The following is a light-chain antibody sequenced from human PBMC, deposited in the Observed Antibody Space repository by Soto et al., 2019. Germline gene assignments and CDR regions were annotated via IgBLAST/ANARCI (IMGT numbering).Light chain of an antibody. CDR3: QQRSNWPPTWT. Sequence: EIVLSQSPATLSLPPGERATLSCRASQSVGSYLAWYQHIPGQAPRLLIYDASKRATGIPARFSGSGSGTDFTLTISSLEPEDFAVYYCQQRSNWPPTWTFGQGTKVEVK. CDR2: DAS. V-gene: IGKV3-11*01. CDR1: QSVGSY. J-gene: IGKJ1*01.